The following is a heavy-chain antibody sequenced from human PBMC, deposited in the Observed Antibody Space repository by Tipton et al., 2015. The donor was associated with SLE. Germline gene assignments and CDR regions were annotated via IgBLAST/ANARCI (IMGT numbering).Heavy chain of an antibody. V-gene: IGHV4-39*07. Sequence: LRLSCSISGDSVSNNNYYWGWIRQPPGKGLEWIGNINYSGSTYYNLSLKSRVTISVDTSKNQFSLNLSPVTAADTAVYYCARSRIYDGSVDYYGFFDYWGQGTLVTVSS. D-gene: IGHD3-22*01. CDR1: GDSVSNNNYY. CDR3: ARSRIYDGSVDYYGFFDY. J-gene: IGHJ4*02. CDR2: INYSGST.